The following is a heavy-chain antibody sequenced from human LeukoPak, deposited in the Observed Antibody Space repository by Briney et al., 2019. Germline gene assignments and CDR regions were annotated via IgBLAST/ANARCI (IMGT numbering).Heavy chain of an antibody. CDR2: IYYSGST. CDR3: ARMRYYGSGWFDP. Sequence: SETLSLTCSVSGDSVSNSVYFWGWIRQPPGKGLEWIGTIYYSGSTYYNPSLKCRVTLSVDTSKNQFSLRLNSVTAADTAVYYCARMRYYGSGWFDPWGQGTLVTVSS. CDR1: GDSVSNSVYF. D-gene: IGHD3-10*01. V-gene: IGHV4-39*07. J-gene: IGHJ5*02.